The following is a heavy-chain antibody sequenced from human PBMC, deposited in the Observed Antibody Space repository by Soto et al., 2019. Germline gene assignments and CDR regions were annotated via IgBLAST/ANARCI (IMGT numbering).Heavy chain of an antibody. CDR3: TTAIRTYYYDDDGFFFYDY. D-gene: IGHD3-22*01. CDR2: IKSKAYGGTA. J-gene: IGHJ4*02. Sequence: GGSLRLSCAASGFAFSDAWMSWVRQSSGKGLEWLGRIKSKAYGGTADYPAPVRGRFTISRDDSKNMLYLQVNSLETDDTAVYYCTTAIRTYYYDDDGFFFYDYWGQGSLVTSP. V-gene: IGHV3-15*01. CDR1: GFAFSDAW.